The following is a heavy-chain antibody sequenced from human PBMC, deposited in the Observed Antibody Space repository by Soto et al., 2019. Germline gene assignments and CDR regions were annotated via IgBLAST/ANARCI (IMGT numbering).Heavy chain of an antibody. CDR2: ISSRNSFI. J-gene: IGHJ6*02. V-gene: IGHV3-21*01. CDR3: ARDPAGSTRPYYYGMDV. D-gene: IGHD2-2*01. Sequence: GGSLRLSCAASGFTFNTYSMNWVRQAPGKGLEWVSFISSRNSFIYYADSVRGRFTISRDNAKNSVFLQMNSLRVKDTAVYYCARDPAGSTRPYYYGMDVWGQGTTVTVSS. CDR1: GFTFNTYS.